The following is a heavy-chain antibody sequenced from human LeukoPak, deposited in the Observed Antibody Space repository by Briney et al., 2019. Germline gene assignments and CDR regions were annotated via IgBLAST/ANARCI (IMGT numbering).Heavy chain of an antibody. Sequence: PGGSLRLSCAASGFTFSSYAMSWVRQAPGKGLAWVSAISGSGGSTYYADSVKGRFTLSRDNSKNTLYLQMNSLRAEDTAVYYCAKTTSGSYDGWGQGTLVTVSS. J-gene: IGHJ4*02. CDR1: GFTFSSYA. D-gene: IGHD1-26*01. CDR3: AKTTSGSYDG. CDR2: ISGSGGST. V-gene: IGHV3-23*01.